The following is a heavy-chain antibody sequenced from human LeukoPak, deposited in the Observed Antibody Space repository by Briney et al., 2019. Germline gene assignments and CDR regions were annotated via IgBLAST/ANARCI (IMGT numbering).Heavy chain of an antibody. CDR3: AKPARTDYADY. CDR2: INGSGDKT. Sequence: PGGSLRLSCAASGFTFSSYAMHWVRQAPGKVLEWVSSINGSGDKTYYADSVKGRFTISRDNSKNTLYLQMNSLRAEDTAVYYCAKPARTDYADYWGQGTLVTVSS. V-gene: IGHV3-23*01. J-gene: IGHJ4*02. D-gene: IGHD1-14*01. CDR1: GFTFSSYA.